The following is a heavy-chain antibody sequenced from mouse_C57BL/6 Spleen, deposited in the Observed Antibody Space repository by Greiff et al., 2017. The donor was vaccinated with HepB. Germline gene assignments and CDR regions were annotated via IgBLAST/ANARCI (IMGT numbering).Heavy chain of an antibody. V-gene: IGHV1-50*01. CDR1: GYTFTSYW. Sequence: QVQLQQPGAELVKPGASVKLSCKASGYTFTSYWMQWVKQRPGQGLEWIGEIDPSDSYTNYNQKFKGKATLTVDTSSSTAYMQLSSLTSEDSAVYYCARSVTAQATPYWGQGTLVTVSA. D-gene: IGHD3-2*02. CDR2: IDPSDSYT. J-gene: IGHJ3*01. CDR3: ARSVTAQATPY.